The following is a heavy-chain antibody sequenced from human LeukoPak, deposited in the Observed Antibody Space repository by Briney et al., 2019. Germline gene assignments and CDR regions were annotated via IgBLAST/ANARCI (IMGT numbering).Heavy chain of an antibody. Sequence: GSLRLSCAASGFTFSSYAMHWVRQAPGKGLEWVAVISYDGSNKYYADSVKGRFTISRDNSKNTLYLQMNSLRAEDTAVYYCARDWNPEYYFDYWGQGTLVTVSS. CDR3: ARDWNPEYYFDY. D-gene: IGHD1-1*01. J-gene: IGHJ4*02. CDR1: GFTFSSYA. V-gene: IGHV3-30*04. CDR2: ISYDGSNK.